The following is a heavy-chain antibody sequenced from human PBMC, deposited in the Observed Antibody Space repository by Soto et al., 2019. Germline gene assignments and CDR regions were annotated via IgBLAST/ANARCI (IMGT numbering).Heavy chain of an antibody. CDR2: IYYSGST. V-gene: IGHV4-39*01. J-gene: IGHJ6*02. D-gene: IGHD3-22*01. CDR1: GGSISSSSYY. Sequence: SETLSLTCTVSGGSISSSSYYWGWIRQPPGKGLEWIGSIYYSGSTYYNPSLKSRVTISVDTSKNQFSPKLSSVTAADTAVYYCARRLYYDSSGFEGGGMDVWGQGTTVTSP. CDR3: ARRLYYDSSGFEGGGMDV.